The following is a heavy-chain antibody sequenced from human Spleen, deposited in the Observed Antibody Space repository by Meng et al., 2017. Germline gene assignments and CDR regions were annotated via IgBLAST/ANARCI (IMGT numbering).Heavy chain of an antibody. CDR3: ARTAPSRNLKMATIRGRDAFDI. CDR1: GGSISSGSYY. D-gene: IGHD5-24*01. V-gene: IGHV4-61*02. CDR2: IYTSGST. Sequence: SETLSLTCTVSGGSISSGSYYWSWIRQPAGKGLEWIGRIYTSGSTNYNPSLKSRVTISVDTSKNQFSLKLSSVTAADTAVYYCARTAPSRNLKMATIRGRDAFDIWGQGTMVTVSS. J-gene: IGHJ3*02.